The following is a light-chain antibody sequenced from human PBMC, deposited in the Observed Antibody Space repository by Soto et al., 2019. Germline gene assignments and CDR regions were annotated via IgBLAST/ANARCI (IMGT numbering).Light chain of an antibody. CDR3: QQYNVWPLT. CDR1: QSVSSN. J-gene: IGKJ4*01. CDR2: FAS. Sequence: EIVMTQSPATLSVSPGERATLSCRASQSVSSNLAWYQQQPGQTPKLLIYFASTRATGIPARFSGSGSGTEFTLTISSLQSEDFAVYYCQQYNVWPLTFGGGTKGEFK. V-gene: IGKV3-15*01.